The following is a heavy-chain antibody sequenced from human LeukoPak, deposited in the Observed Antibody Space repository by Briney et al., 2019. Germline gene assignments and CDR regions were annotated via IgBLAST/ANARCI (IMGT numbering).Heavy chain of an antibody. CDR3: ARGGISGWSFFDS. V-gene: IGHV3-48*03. CDR1: GFTFSSYE. Sequence: GGSLRLSCAASGFTFSSYEMNWVRQAPGKGLEWVSYISSSGSTIYYADYVKGRFTNSRDNAKNSLFLQMNSLRAEDTAVYYCARGGISGWSFFDSWGQGTLVTVSS. D-gene: IGHD6-19*01. J-gene: IGHJ4*02. CDR2: ISSSGSTI.